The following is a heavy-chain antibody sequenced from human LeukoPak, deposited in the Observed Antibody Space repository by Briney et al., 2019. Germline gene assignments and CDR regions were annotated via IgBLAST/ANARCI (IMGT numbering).Heavy chain of an antibody. V-gene: IGHV3-53*01. CDR2: LYSGGST. Sequence: PGGSLRLSCAASGFTVSTNYMSWVRQAPEKGLGWVSVLYSGGSTYYADSVKGRFTISRDNSKNTLYLQMNSLRPEDTAVYYCARESVGYCSTSICPNWFDPWGQGTLVTVSS. CDR3: ARESVGYCSTSICPNWFDP. J-gene: IGHJ5*02. CDR1: GFTVSTNY. D-gene: IGHD2-2*01.